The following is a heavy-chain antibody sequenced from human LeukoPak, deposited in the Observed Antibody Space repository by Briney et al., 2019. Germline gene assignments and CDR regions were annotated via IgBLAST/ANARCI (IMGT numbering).Heavy chain of an antibody. CDR2: IYHSGST. Sequence: KTSETLSLTCTVSGYSISSGYYWGWIRQPPGKGLEWIGSIYHSGSTYYNPSLKSRVTISVDTSKNQFSLNLSSVTAADTAVYYCARDTGPHDYWGQGTLVTVSS. J-gene: IGHJ4*02. CDR1: GYSISSGYY. CDR3: ARDTGPHDY. V-gene: IGHV4-38-2*02. D-gene: IGHD1-14*01.